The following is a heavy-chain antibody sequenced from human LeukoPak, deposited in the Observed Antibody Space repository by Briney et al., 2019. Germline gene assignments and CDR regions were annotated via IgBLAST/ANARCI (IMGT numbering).Heavy chain of an antibody. CDR2: INHSGST. V-gene: IGHV4-34*01. CDR3: ARRTTVRSFDY. CDR1: GGSFSGYY. J-gene: IGHJ4*02. D-gene: IGHD4-17*01. Sequence: SETLSLTCAVYGGSFSGYYWSWIRQPPGKGLEWIGEINHSGSTNYNPSLKSRVTISVDTSKNQFSLKLSSVTAADTAVYYCARRTTVRSFDYSGQGTLVTVSS.